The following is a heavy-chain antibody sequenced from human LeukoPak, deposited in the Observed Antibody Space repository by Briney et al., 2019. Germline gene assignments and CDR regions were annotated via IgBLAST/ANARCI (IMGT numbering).Heavy chain of an antibody. CDR1: GFTFSSYW. CDR3: ARFRQQLVRGSNWLDP. D-gene: IGHD6-13*01. CDR2: IKQDGSEK. V-gene: IGHV3-7*01. Sequence: GGSLRLSCAASGFTFSSYWMSWVRQAPGKWLEWVADIKQDGSEKYYVDSVKGRFTISRDNAKNSLYLQMNSLRAEDTAVYYCARFRQQLVRGSNWLDPWGQGTLVTVSS. J-gene: IGHJ5*02.